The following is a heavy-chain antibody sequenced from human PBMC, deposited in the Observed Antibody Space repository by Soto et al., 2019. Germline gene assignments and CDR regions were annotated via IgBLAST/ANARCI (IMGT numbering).Heavy chain of an antibody. CDR3: ASTHVVVPAARSFDYMDV. J-gene: IGHJ6*03. V-gene: IGHV4-39*01. CDR1: GGSISSSSYY. CDR2: IYYSGST. D-gene: IGHD2-2*01. Sequence: SETLSLTCTVSGGSISSSSYYWGWIRQPPGKGLEWIGSIYYSGSTYYNPSLKSRVTISVDTSKNQFSPKLSSVTAADTAVYYCASTHVVVPAARSFDYMDVWGKGTTVTVSS.